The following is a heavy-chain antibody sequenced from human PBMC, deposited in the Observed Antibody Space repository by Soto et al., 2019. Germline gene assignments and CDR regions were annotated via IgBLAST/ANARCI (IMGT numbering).Heavy chain of an antibody. CDR2: IIPILGTP. J-gene: IGHJ4*02. V-gene: IGHV1-69*06. Sequence: QVQLVQSGAEVKKPGSSVKVSCKVSGDTFSTYSISWVRQAPGQGLEWLGGIIPILGTPSYAQRFQARVTITADKSTSTAYMEGSSLRSEDTAVYYCARERSRYDRSGYYRPDYWGQGTLVTVSS. CDR1: GDTFSTYS. D-gene: IGHD3-22*01. CDR3: ARERSRYDRSGYYRPDY.